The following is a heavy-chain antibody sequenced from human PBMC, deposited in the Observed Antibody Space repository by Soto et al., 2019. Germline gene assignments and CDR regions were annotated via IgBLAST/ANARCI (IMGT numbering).Heavy chain of an antibody. V-gene: IGHV3-30-3*01. J-gene: IGHJ6*02. CDR2: ISYDGSNK. CDR3: ARDYYRFNSGYGFSMDV. Sequence: HPGGSLRLSCAASGFTFSSYAMHWVRQAPGKGLEWVAVISYDGSNKYYADSVKGRFTISRDNSKITLYLQMNSLRAEDTAVYYCARDYYRFNSGYGFSMDVWGQGTTVTVSS. CDR1: GFTFSSYA. D-gene: IGHD5-12*01.